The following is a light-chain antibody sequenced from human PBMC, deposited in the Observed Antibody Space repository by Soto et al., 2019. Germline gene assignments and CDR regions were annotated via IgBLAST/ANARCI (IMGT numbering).Light chain of an antibody. CDR1: QSLLHRNGYNY. J-gene: IGKJ4*01. CDR3: MQALQTPT. Sequence: DIVMTQSPLSLPVTPGEPASISCRSSQSLLHRNGYNYLDWYLQKPGQSPQLLIYLGSNRASGVPDRFSGSGSGTDFTLKISRVEAEDVGVYYCMQALQTPTFGG. CDR2: LGS. V-gene: IGKV2-28*01.